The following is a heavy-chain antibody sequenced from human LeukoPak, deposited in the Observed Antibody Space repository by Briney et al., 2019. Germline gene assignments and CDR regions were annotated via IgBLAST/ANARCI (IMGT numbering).Heavy chain of an antibody. CDR2: ISYSGST. CDR3: ARDQFSEYFQH. CDR1: GGSISGYY. V-gene: IGHV4-59*01. J-gene: IGHJ1*01. Sequence: SETLSLTCTVSGGSISGYYWSWIRQPPGKGLECIGYISYSGSTNYNPSLKSRVTISLDTSKNQFSLKLSSVTAADTAAYYCARDQFSEYFQHWGQGTLVTVSS.